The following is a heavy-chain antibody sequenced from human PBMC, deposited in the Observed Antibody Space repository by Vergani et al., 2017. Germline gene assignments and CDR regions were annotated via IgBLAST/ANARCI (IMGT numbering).Heavy chain of an antibody. V-gene: IGHV5-51*03. D-gene: IGHD3/OR15-3a*01. CDR1: GYSFSRNW. CDR2: IYPGNSET. CDR3: ARVYCGCMSCAWTDYFYHIYV. J-gene: IGHJ3*01. Sequence: EVQLEQSGAAVKKPGESLEISCKGSGYSFSRNWIAWVRERPGQGLEWMGMIYPGNSETRNNPSFRGQVTMSVDKSISTAYLQWSSLKASDSAMYYCARVYCGCMSCAWTDYFYHIYVCGKRTTVTVA.